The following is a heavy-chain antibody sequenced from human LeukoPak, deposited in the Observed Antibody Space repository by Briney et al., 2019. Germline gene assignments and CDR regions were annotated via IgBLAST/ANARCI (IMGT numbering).Heavy chain of an antibody. CDR1: GFTFSSYW. CDR3: ARDADGYED. J-gene: IGHJ4*02. Sequence: GGSLRLSCAASGFTFSSYWMSWVRQAPGKGLEWVANIKQDGSEKYYVDSVKGRFTISKDNAKNSLYLQMNNLRAEDTAMYYCARDADGYEDWGQGTLVIVSS. V-gene: IGHV3-7*01. D-gene: IGHD5-24*01. CDR2: IKQDGSEK.